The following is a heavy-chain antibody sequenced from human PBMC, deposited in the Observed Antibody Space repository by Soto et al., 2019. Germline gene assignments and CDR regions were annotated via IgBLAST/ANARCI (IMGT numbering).Heavy chain of an antibody. V-gene: IGHV4-4*02. CDR1: GGSISSSNW. D-gene: IGHD2-8*02. Sequence: QVQLQESGPGLVKPSGTLSLTCAVSGGSISSSNWWSWVRQPPGKGLEWIGEIYHTGSTNYNPSLKSRVTISVDTSKHQFSLKLSSVTAADTTAVYYCARVLGNAGVDIWGQGTMVTVSS. J-gene: IGHJ3*02. CDR3: ARVLGNAGVDI. CDR2: IYHTGST.